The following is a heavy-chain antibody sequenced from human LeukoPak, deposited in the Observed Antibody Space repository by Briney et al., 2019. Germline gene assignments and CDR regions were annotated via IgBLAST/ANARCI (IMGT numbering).Heavy chain of an antibody. V-gene: IGHV4-38-2*02. CDR2: IYRSGST. D-gene: IGHD6-13*01. CDR3: ARSHVAAAGTDKAYYYYYYMDV. CDR1: GYSISSGYY. J-gene: IGHJ6*03. Sequence: SETLSLTCTVSGYSISSGYYWVWIRQPPGKGLEWIGSIYRSGSTNYNPSLKSRVTMSVDTSKDQFSLKLSSVTAADTAVYYCARSHVAAAGTDKAYYYYYYMDVWGKGTTVTISS.